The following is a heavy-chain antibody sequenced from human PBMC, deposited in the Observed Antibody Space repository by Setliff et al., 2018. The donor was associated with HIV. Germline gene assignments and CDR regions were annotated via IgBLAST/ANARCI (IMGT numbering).Heavy chain of an antibody. V-gene: IGHV4-39*01. CDR3: ARLFQWMSYSFDI. Sequence: PSETLSLTCTVSGGSISSDSYYWGWIRQPPGKGLEWIASINYSGYTYHNPSLKTRVTISIDTSKSQFSLKLNSITAADTGVYYCARLFQWMSYSFDIWGQGTVVTVSS. J-gene: IGHJ3*02. CDR2: INYSGYT. CDR1: GGSISSDSYY. D-gene: IGHD5-12*01.